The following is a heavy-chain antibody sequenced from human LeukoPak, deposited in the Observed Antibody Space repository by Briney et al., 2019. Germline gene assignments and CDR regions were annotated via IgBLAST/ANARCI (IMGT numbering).Heavy chain of an antibody. D-gene: IGHD2-21*01. Sequence: ASVKVSCKASGYTFTSYDINWVRQATGQGLEWMGWMNPNSGNTGYAQKFQGRVTITRNTSISTAYMELRSLRSDDTAVYYCARDPHIPGGVRFDPWGQGTLVTVSS. CDR1: GYTFTSYD. J-gene: IGHJ5*02. CDR3: ARDPHIPGGVRFDP. V-gene: IGHV1-8*03. CDR2: MNPNSGNT.